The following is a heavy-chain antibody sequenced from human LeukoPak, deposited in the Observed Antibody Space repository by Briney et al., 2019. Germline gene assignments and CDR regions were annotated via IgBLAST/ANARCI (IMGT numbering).Heavy chain of an antibody. D-gene: IGHD5-18*01. CDR3: ARDDAAMVYFDY. Sequence: ASVKVSCKASGYTFTGFYLHWVRQAPGQGLEWMGWINPSDNVTKDAQNLQGRVTMTWDTSISTAYMELRSLRSDDTAVYYCARDDAAMVYFDYWGQGTLVTVSS. CDR1: GYTFTGFY. J-gene: IGHJ4*02. CDR2: INPSDNVT. V-gene: IGHV1-2*02.